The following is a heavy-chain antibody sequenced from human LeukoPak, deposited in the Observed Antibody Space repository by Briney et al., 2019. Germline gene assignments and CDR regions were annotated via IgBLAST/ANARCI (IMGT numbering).Heavy chain of an antibody. J-gene: IGHJ4*02. Sequence: GGSLRLSCVVSGYSFSSNMMTWVRQPPGKGLEWVATILPGGSESYRVDSVKGRFTISRDNAKNSLYLQMNSLRAEDTAVYYCMSAHGYWGQGTLVTVSS. CDR3: MSAHGY. CDR2: ILPGGSES. V-gene: IGHV3-7*01. CDR1: GYSFSSNM.